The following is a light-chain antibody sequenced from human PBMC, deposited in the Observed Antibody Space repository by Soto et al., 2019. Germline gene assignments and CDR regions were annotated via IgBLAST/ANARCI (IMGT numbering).Light chain of an antibody. V-gene: IGLV2-23*02. CDR3: CSYAGMLTWV. Sequence: QSALTQPASVSGSPGQSITISCTGTSNDIGGHHHVSWYQQDPGNSPKLIIFEVSDRPSGISSRFSASKSGTTASLTISGLQAEDEADYYCCSYAGMLTWVFGGGTKVTVL. J-gene: IGLJ3*02. CDR1: SNDIGGHHH. CDR2: EVS.